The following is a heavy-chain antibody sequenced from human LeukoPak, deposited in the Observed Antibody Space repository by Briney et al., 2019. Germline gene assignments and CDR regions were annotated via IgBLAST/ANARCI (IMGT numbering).Heavy chain of an antibody. CDR1: GFTISSYE. V-gene: IGHV3-48*03. CDR2: ISSSGTDI. Sequence: GGSLRLSCAASGFTISSYEMNWVRQAPGKGLEWVSYISSSGTDIIYADSVKGRFTISRDNDKNSLSLQMNSLRAEDTAVYYCARGGSFDIWGQGTMVTVSS. J-gene: IGHJ3*02. D-gene: IGHD3-10*01. CDR3: ARGGSFDI.